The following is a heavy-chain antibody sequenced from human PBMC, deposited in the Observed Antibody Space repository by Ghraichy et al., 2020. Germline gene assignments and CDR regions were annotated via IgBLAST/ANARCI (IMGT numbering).Heavy chain of an antibody. V-gene: IGHV4-31*03. CDR1: GGSISSGGYY. Sequence: SETLSLTCTVSGGSISSGGYYWSWIRQHPGKGLEWIGYIYYSGSTYYNPSLKSRVTISVDTSKNQFSLKLSSVTAADTAVYYCARVHDYGAIHLGVVAFDIWGQGTMVTVSS. J-gene: IGHJ3*02. CDR2: IYYSGST. D-gene: IGHD4-17*01. CDR3: ARVHDYGAIHLGVVAFDI.